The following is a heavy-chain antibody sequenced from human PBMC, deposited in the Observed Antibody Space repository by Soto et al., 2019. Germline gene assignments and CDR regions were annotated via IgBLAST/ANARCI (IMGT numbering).Heavy chain of an antibody. Sequence: ASVKVSCKVSGYTLTELSMHWVRQAPGKGLEWMGGFDPEDGETIYAQKFQGRVAMTEDTSTDTAYMELSSLRSEDTAVYYCATARNNYYYDSSGYTYWGQGTLVTVSS. CDR1: GYTLTELS. CDR2: FDPEDGET. J-gene: IGHJ4*02. V-gene: IGHV1-24*01. D-gene: IGHD3-22*01. CDR3: ATARNNYYYDSSGYTY.